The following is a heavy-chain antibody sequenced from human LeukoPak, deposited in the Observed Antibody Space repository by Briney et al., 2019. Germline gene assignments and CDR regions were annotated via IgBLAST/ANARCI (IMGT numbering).Heavy chain of an antibody. CDR3: ARDCGDGVVIGYYYMDV. V-gene: IGHV3-7*01. D-gene: IGHD3-3*01. Sequence: PGGSLRLSCAASGFTFSSYWMSWVRQAPGKGREWGANIKQDGSEKYYVDSVKGRFTISRDNTKNSLYLQMNRLRAEDTAVYYCARDCGDGVVIGYYYMDVWGKGTTVTVSS. CDR1: GFTFSSYW. CDR2: IKQDGSEK. J-gene: IGHJ6*03.